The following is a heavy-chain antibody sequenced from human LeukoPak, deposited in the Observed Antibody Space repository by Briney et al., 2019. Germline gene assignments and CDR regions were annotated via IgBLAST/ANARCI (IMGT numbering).Heavy chain of an antibody. CDR1: GFTFSSYW. CDR3: ARGQYALDYFDY. Sequence: GGSLRLSCAASGFTFSSYWMHWVRQAPGKGLVWVSRINSDGSSTSYADSVKGRFTISRDNAKNTLYLQMNSLRAEDTAVYYCARGQYALDYFDYWGQGTLVTVSS. V-gene: IGHV3-74*01. J-gene: IGHJ4*02. D-gene: IGHD3-16*01. CDR2: INSDGSST.